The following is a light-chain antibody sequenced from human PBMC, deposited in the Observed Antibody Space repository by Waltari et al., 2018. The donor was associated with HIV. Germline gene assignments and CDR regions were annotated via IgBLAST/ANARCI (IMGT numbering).Light chain of an antibody. CDR1: QNVTSW. Sequence: DIRLTQSPSILSAAIGDEVTISCRASQNVTSWLAWYQQKPGKGPKLLIHTASSSVKGVPSRFSGSGAGTVFTLTINGLQADDFATYYCQQYETCCTFGQGTKL. V-gene: IGKV1-5*03. CDR2: TAS. J-gene: IGKJ2*02. CDR3: QQYETCCT.